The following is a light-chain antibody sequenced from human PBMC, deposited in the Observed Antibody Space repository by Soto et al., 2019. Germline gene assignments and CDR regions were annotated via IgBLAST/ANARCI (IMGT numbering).Light chain of an antibody. Sequence: QSALTQPASVSGSPGQSITISCTGTSSDVGGYNYVSWYQQHPGKAPKLIIYEVSNRPSRVSNRFSGSKSGNTASLTISGLQAEDEADYYCNSYTSKSKGVFGTGTKVTVL. J-gene: IGLJ1*01. V-gene: IGLV2-14*01. CDR1: SSDVGGYNY. CDR2: EVS. CDR3: NSYTSKSKGV.